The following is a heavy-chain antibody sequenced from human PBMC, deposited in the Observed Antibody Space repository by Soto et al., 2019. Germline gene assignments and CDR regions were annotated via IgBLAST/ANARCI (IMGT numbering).Heavy chain of an antibody. CDR2: TGFGCNTI. V-gene: IGHV3-11*01. CDR1: GFIFSDFY. Sequence: GGSLRLSCAASGFIFSDFYLSWIRQAPGKALEWISYTGFGCNTIYYADCMKARFTVSRDYAKNSLYLQMNSLRVEDTAVYYCASGPFPDYLNSTDYGEAFDPWGQGTVVTVSS. J-gene: IGHJ5*02. CDR3: ASGPFPDYLNSTDYGEAFDP. D-gene: IGHD3-16*01.